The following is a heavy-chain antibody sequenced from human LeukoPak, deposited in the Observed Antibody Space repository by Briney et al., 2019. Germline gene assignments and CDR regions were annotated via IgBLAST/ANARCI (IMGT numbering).Heavy chain of an antibody. J-gene: IGHJ3*02. Sequence: SETLSLTCAVYGGSFSSYYWSWIRQPPGKGLEWIGYIYYSGSTNYNPSLKSRVTISVDTSKNQFSLKLSSVTAAVTAVYYCARDEGRQYYYDSSGYYLGAFDIWGQGTMVTVSS. CDR1: GGSFSSYY. CDR3: ARDEGRQYYYDSSGYYLGAFDI. D-gene: IGHD3-22*01. CDR2: IYYSGST. V-gene: IGHV4-59*01.